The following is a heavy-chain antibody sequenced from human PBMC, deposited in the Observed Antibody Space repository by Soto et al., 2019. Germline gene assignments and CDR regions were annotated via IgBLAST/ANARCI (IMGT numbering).Heavy chain of an antibody. Sequence: QVQLVESGGGVVQPGRSLRLSCAASGFTFSSYAMHWVRQAPGKGLEWVAVISYDGSNKYYADSVKGRFTISRDNSKNPLYMQMNSLRAEDTAVYYCARDGLVLRFLELSYRECYGMDVWGQGTTVTVSS. V-gene: IGHV3-30-3*01. D-gene: IGHD3-3*01. J-gene: IGHJ6*02. CDR3: ARDGLVLRFLELSYRECYGMDV. CDR2: ISYDGSNK. CDR1: GFTFSSYA.